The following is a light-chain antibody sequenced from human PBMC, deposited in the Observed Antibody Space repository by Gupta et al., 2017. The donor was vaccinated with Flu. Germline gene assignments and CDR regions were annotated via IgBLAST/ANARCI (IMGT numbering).Light chain of an antibody. CDR2: AAS. V-gene: IGKV1-39*01. CDR3: QQSYSTPYS. CDR1: QSMSSY. Sequence: DIQMTQSPSSLSASVGDRVTITCRASQSMSSYLNWYQQKPGKAPKLLIYAASSLQRGVPSRCSGSGSGTDFTLTISSLQPEDFATDYGQQSYSTPYSFGQGTKLEIK. J-gene: IGKJ2*03.